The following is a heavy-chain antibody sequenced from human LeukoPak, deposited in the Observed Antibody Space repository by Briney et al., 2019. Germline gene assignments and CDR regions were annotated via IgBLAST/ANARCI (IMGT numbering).Heavy chain of an antibody. CDR2: IYYSGST. Sequence: PSETLSLTCTVSGGSISSSSYYWGWIRQPPGKGLEWIGSIYYSGSTYYNPSLKSRVTISVDTSKNQFSLKLSSVTAADTAVYYCARDGYGDLQYFQHWGQGTLVTVSS. D-gene: IGHD4-17*01. CDR3: ARDGYGDLQYFQH. V-gene: IGHV4-39*07. CDR1: GGSISSSSYY. J-gene: IGHJ1*01.